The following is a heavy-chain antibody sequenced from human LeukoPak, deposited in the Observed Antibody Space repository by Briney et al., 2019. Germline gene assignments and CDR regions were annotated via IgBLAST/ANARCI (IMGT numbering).Heavy chain of an antibody. CDR3: ARASCTCFDY. CDR2: ISYDGSNK. V-gene: IGHV3-30*04. Sequence: PGRSLRLSCAASGFTFSSYAMHWVRQAPGKGLEWVAVISYDGSNKYYADSVKGRFTISRDNSKNTLYLQMNSLRAEDTAVYYCARASCTCFDYWGQGTLVTVSS. J-gene: IGHJ4*02. CDR1: GFTFSSYA.